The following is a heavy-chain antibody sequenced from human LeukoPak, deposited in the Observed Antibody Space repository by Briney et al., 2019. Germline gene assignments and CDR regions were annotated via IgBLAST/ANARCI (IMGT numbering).Heavy chain of an antibody. Sequence: GESLKISRKGSGYSFTSHCIIWVRQMPGKGPEWMGNFDPSDSYTKYSPSFQGHVTMLTDKSITTAYLQCSSLKASDTAMYYCARRGGGSYFHAFDIWAQGTMVTVSS. J-gene: IGHJ3*02. D-gene: IGHD1-26*01. CDR2: FDPSDSYT. CDR3: ARRGGGSYFHAFDI. CDR1: GYSFTSHC. V-gene: IGHV5-10-1*01.